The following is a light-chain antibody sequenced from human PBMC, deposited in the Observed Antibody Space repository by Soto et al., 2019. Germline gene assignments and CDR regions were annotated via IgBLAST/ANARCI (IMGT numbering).Light chain of an antibody. CDR3: QQRSNWSMYT. CDR1: QSVSSY. V-gene: IGKV3-11*01. CDR2: DAS. J-gene: IGKJ2*01. Sequence: IVLTQSPATLSLSPGERATLSCRASQSVSSYLAWYQQKPGQAPRLLIYDASNRATGIPARFSGSGSGTDFTLTISSLEPEDFAVYYCQQRSNWSMYTFGQGTKVDI.